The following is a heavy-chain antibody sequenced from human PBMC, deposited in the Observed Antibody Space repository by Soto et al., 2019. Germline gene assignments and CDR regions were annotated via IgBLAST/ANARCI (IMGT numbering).Heavy chain of an antibody. D-gene: IGHD3-22*01. CDR2: ISAYNGNT. Sequence: ASVKVSCKASGYTFTSYGISWVRQAPGQGLEWMGWISAYNGNTNCAQKLQGRVTMTTDTSTSTAYMELRSLRSDDTAVYYCARNYYYDSSGYYYVNWFDPWGQGTLVTVSS. V-gene: IGHV1-18*01. CDR1: GYTFTSYG. J-gene: IGHJ5*02. CDR3: ARNYYYDSSGYYYVNWFDP.